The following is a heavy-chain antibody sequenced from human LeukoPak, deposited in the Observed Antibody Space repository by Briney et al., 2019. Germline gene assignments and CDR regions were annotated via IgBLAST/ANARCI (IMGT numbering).Heavy chain of an antibody. V-gene: IGHV3-23*01. CDR2: ISGSGGST. D-gene: IGHD3-10*01. Sequence: QAGGSLRLSCAASGFTFSSYAMSWVRQAPGKGLEWVSAISGSGGSTYYADSVKGRFTISRDNSKNTLYLQMNSLRAEDTAVYYCAKDDRYYYGFDGFDPWGQGTLVTVSS. J-gene: IGHJ5*02. CDR3: AKDDRYYYGFDGFDP. CDR1: GFTFSSYA.